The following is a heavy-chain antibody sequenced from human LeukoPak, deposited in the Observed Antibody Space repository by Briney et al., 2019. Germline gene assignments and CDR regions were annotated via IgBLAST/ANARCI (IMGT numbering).Heavy chain of an antibody. D-gene: IGHD2-15*01. Sequence: GGSLRLSCAASGYTFTSYAMHWVRQAPGQRLEWMGWINAGNGNTKYSQRFQGRVTITRDTSASTAYMELSSLRSEDTAVYYCARVRGYCSGGSCYSVAFDIWGQGTMVTVSS. CDR1: GYTFTSYA. J-gene: IGHJ3*02. CDR3: ARVRGYCSGGSCYSVAFDI. CDR2: INAGNGNT. V-gene: IGHV1-3*01.